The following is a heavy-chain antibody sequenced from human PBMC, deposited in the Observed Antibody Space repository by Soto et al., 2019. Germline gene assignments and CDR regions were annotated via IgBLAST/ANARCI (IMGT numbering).Heavy chain of an antibody. J-gene: IGHJ4*02. V-gene: IGHV1-18*01. CDR3: ERVIAAAADFDS. Sequence: QVQLVQSGAEVKKPGASVKVSCKASGYTFTSYGISWVRQAPGQGLEWMGWIIAYNGNTNYAQKLQCRVTMTPDTSTNTAYMELRNLRSDDTAVYYGERVIAAAADFDSWGKGTLVTVSS. CDR2: IIAYNGNT. CDR1: GYTFTSYG. D-gene: IGHD6-25*01.